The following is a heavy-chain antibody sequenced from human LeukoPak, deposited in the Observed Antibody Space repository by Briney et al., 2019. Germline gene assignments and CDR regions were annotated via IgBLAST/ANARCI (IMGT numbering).Heavy chain of an antibody. J-gene: IGHJ4*02. V-gene: IGHV3-74*01. Sequence: GGSLRLSCAASGFTFSSYWMHWVRQAPGKGLVWVSRINSDGSSRTYADSVQGRFTISRDDAKNTLYLQMNSLRAEDTAVYYCASAEGDYWGQGTLVTVSS. D-gene: IGHD3-10*01. CDR1: GFTFSSYW. CDR2: INSDGSSR. CDR3: ASAEGDY.